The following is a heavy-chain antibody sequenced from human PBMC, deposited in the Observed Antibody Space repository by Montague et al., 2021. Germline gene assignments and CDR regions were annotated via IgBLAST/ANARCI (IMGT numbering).Heavy chain of an antibody. V-gene: IGHV4-59*08. CDR3: AKQDYFVSGTSYKGFDP. Sequence: SETLSLTCTVSSGSIFHAHWSWVRQPPGKGLEWLGSMFYGGATSNNPSLKSRVTMSIDTSTNQFSLKLSFVTAADPAVYYCAKQDYFVSGTSYKGFDPWGQGILVTVSS. J-gene: IGHJ5*02. CDR2: MFYGGAT. CDR1: SGSIFHAH. D-gene: IGHD3-10*01.